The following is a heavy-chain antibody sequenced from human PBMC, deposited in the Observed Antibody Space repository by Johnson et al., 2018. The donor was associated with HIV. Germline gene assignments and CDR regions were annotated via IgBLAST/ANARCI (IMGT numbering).Heavy chain of an antibody. Sequence: MQLVESGGGLVQPGWSLRLSCAASGFTFRSYWMSWVRQAPGKGLEWVSYISSSGSTMYYADSVKGRFTISRDNSKNTLYLQMNSLIAEDTAVYYCARALTTDAFDIWGQGTMVTVSS. CDR3: ARALTTDAFDI. J-gene: IGHJ3*02. CDR1: GFTFRSYW. CDR2: ISSSGSTM. V-gene: IGHV3-48*01. D-gene: IGHD4-17*01.